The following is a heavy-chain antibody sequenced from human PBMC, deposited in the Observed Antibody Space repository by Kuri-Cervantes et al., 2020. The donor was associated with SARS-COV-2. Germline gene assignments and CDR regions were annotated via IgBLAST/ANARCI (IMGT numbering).Heavy chain of an antibody. CDR1: GFTFSSYG. J-gene: IGHJ6*03. CDR2: ISSSSSTI. CDR3: AKDGGTMDYYHYMDV. Sequence: LPLTCAASGFTFSSYGMNWVRQAPGKGLEWVSYISSSSSTIYYADSVKGRFTISRDNAKNSLYLQMNSLTTEDTAVYFCAKDGGTMDYYHYMDVWGRGTTVTVSS. D-gene: IGHD1-14*01. V-gene: IGHV3-48*01.